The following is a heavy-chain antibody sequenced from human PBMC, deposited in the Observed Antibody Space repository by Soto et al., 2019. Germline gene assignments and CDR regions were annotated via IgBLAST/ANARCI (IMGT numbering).Heavy chain of an antibody. V-gene: IGHV5-51*01. J-gene: IGHJ6*03. CDR3: ARADYTYYYYYCMDV. CDR1: GYSFTSYW. CDR2: IYPGDSDT. D-gene: IGHD4-4*01. Sequence: PGESLTISCKGSGYSFTSYWIGWVRQMPGKGLEWMGIIYPGDSDTRYSPSFQGQVTISDDKFISTAYLQWSSLKASDTAMYYCARADYTYYYYYCMDVWGKGTTVTVSS.